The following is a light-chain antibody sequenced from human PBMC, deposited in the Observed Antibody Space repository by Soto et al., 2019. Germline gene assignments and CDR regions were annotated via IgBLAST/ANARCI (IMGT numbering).Light chain of an antibody. V-gene: IGLV2-23*01. J-gene: IGLJ1*01. CDR3: CSYASSSSYV. CDR2: EGT. CDR1: TRDVGGYNL. Sequence: QSVLTQPASVSGSPGQSITISCSGTTRDVGGYNLVSWYQQHTAKAPKLLIYEGTQRPSGVSSRFSGSKSGNTASLTISGLQAEDEADYYCCSYASSSSYVFGTGTKVTVL.